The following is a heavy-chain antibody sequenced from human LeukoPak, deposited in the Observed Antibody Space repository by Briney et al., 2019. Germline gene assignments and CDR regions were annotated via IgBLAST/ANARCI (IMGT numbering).Heavy chain of an antibody. CDR3: ARGPGGYSGSYSFDY. V-gene: IGHV4-34*01. D-gene: IGHD1-26*01. Sequence: KTSETLSLTCAVYGGSFSGYYWSWIRQPPGKGLECIGEIYHSGSTNYNPSLKSRVTISVDKSKNQFSLKLSSVTAADTAVYYCARGPGGYSGSYSFDYWGQGTLVTVSS. J-gene: IGHJ4*02. CDR1: GGSFSGYY. CDR2: IYHSGST.